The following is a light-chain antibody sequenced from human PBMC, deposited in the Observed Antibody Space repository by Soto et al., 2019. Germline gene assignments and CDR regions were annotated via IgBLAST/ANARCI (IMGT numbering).Light chain of an antibody. CDR1: QSVSSNY. CDR2: GAS. V-gene: IGKV3-20*01. Sequence: EIVLTQSPGTLSLSPGERATLSCRASQSVSSNYLAWYQQKPGQAPRLLIYGASSRATGIPDRFSGSGSGTDFTLTISRLEPEDSAVYYCQQYGSSPWTFGQGTKVEIE. CDR3: QQYGSSPWT. J-gene: IGKJ1*01.